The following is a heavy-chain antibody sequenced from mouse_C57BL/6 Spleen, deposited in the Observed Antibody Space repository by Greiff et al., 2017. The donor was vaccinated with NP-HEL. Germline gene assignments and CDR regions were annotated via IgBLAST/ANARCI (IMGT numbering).Heavy chain of an antibody. Sequence: QVQLQQPGAELVMPGASVKLSCKASGYTFTSYWMHWVKQRPGQGLEWIGEIDPSDSYTTYNQKFKGKSTLTVDKSSSTAYMQLSSLTSEDSAVYYCASPIYYGSRRYFDVWGTGTTVTVSS. CDR1: GYTFTSYW. CDR2: IDPSDSYT. J-gene: IGHJ1*03. CDR3: ASPIYYGSRRYFDV. D-gene: IGHD1-1*01. V-gene: IGHV1-69*01.